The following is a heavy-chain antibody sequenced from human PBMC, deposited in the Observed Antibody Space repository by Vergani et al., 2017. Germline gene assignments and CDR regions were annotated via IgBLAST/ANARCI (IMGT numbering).Heavy chain of an antibody. CDR1: GFTFSSYA. CDR3: ATHWPGSGSYYNTPYYYYYMDV. Sequence: EVQLVEFGGGLVQPGGSLRLSCAASGFTFSSYAMSWVRQAPGKGLEWVSAISGSGGSTYYADSVKGRFTISRENPKNTLYLQRNSLRPEDTAVYHCATHWPGSGSYYNTPYYYYYMDVWGEGTTVTVSS. V-gene: IGHV3-23*04. CDR2: ISGSGGST. J-gene: IGHJ6*03. D-gene: IGHD3-10*01.